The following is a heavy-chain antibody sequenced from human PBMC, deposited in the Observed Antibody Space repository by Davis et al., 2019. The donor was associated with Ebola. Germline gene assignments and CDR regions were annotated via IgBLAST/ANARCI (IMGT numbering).Heavy chain of an antibody. CDR1: GYTFTSYD. CDR3: ARGSVVPEY. Sequence: ASVKVSCKASGYTFTSYDINWVRQATGQGLEWMGWMNPKSGNTGYAKKFQGRVTMTRDTSINTAYMELSRLRSDDTAVYYCARGSVVPEYWGQGTLVTVTS. D-gene: IGHD2-21*01. V-gene: IGHV1-8*01. J-gene: IGHJ4*02. CDR2: MNPKSGNT.